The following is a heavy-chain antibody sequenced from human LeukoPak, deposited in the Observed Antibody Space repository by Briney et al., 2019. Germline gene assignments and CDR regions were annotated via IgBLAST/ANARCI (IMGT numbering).Heavy chain of an antibody. CDR2: ISGGDTST. CDR1: GFTFSSYA. V-gene: IGHV3-23*01. J-gene: IGHJ4*02. D-gene: IGHD6-13*01. CDR3: AGTTSAAAQFDC. Sequence: GGSLRLSCAASGFTFSSYAMSWVRQAPGKGLEWVSGISGGDTSTYYADSVKGRFTISRDNSKNTLYLQMNSLRAEDTAVYYCAGTTSAAAQFDCWGQGTLVTVSS.